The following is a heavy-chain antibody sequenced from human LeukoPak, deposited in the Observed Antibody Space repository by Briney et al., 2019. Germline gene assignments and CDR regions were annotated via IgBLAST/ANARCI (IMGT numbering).Heavy chain of an antibody. CDR1: GYTFTSYY. CDR2: INPSGGST. V-gene: IGHV1-46*01. Sequence: GASVKVSCKASGYTFTSYYMHWVRQAPGQGLEWMGIINPSGGSTSYAQKFQGRVTMTEDTSTDTAYMELSSLRSEDTAVYYCATSRGWPDNWFDPWGQGTLVTVSS. CDR3: ATSRGWPDNWFDP. D-gene: IGHD6-19*01. J-gene: IGHJ5*02.